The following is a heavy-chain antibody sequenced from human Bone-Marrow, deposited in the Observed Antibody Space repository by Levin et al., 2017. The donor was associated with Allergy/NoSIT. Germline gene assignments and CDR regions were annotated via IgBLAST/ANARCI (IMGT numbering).Heavy chain of an antibody. D-gene: IGHD2-2*01. V-gene: IGHV3-73*01. CDR3: TRHEGGRNRYQLLETYYFDY. Sequence: PGGSLRLSCAASGFTFSGSAMHWVRQASGKGLEWVGRIRSKANSYATAYAASVKGRFTISRDDSKNTAYLQMNSLKTEDTAVYYCTRHEGGRNRYQLLETYYFDYWGQGTLVTVSS. CDR2: IRSKANSYAT. CDR1: GFTFSGSA. J-gene: IGHJ4*02.